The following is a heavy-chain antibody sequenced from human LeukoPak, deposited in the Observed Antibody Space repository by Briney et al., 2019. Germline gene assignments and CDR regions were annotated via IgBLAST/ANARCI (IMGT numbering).Heavy chain of an antibody. CDR1: GFTFSSYA. CDR3: ARGGSRHPSPEDY. V-gene: IGHV3-30*04. D-gene: IGHD1-1*01. Sequence: GGSLRLSCAASGFTFSSYAMHWDRQAPGKGLEWVAVISYDGSNKYYADSVKGRFTISRDNSKNSLYLQMSSLRAEDTAVYYCARGGSRHPSPEDYWGRGTLVTVSS. J-gene: IGHJ4*02. CDR2: ISYDGSNK.